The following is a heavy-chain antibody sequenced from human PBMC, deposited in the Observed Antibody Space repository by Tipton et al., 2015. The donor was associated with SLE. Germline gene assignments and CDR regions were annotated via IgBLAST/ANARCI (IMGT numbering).Heavy chain of an antibody. CDR1: GGSISSSSYY. J-gene: IGHJ4*02. CDR2: IYYSGST. CDR3: ARLGIAVAGPTDY. Sequence: TLSLTCTVSGGSISSSSYYWGWIRQPPGKGLEWIGSIYYSGSTYYNPSLKSRVTISVDTSKNQFSQKLSSVTAADTAVYYCARLGIAVAGPTDYWGQGTLVTVSS. D-gene: IGHD6-19*01. V-gene: IGHV4-39*07.